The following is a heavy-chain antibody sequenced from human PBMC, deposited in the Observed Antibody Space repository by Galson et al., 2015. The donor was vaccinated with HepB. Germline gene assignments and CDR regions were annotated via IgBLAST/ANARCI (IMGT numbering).Heavy chain of an antibody. V-gene: IGHV3-30*03. Sequence: SLRLSCAASGFTFSPYAMHWVRQAPGKGLEWVGIISYDGSHQYYGDSVKGRFTISRDNSKNTPYLQMHSLRGTDTAVYYCARDSGWYFDLWGRGTLVTVSS. D-gene: IGHD3-10*01. CDR2: ISYDGSHQ. J-gene: IGHJ2*01. CDR3: ARDSGWYFDL. CDR1: GFTFSPYA.